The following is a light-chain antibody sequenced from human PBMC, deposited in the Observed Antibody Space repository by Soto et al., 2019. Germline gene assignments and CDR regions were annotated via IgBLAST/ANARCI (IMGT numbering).Light chain of an antibody. CDR1: QGITNY. CDR2: AAS. Sequence: DIPMTQSPSSLSASVGDRVTITCRASQGITNYLAWYQQKPGKVPKLLIYAASSLQSGVPSRISGSGSGTDFTLTISSLQPEDAATYYCQKYKSAPFTFGPGTKVDIK. CDR3: QKYKSAPFT. J-gene: IGKJ3*01. V-gene: IGKV1-27*01.